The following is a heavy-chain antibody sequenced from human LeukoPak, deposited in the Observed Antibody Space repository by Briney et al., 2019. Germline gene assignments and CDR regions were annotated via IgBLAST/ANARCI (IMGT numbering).Heavy chain of an antibody. V-gene: IGHV3-30*03. J-gene: IGHJ4*02. Sequence: GRSLRLSCAASEFTFSSYGMHWVRQAPGKGLEWVAVISYEGSIKHYADSVKGRFTISRDNSKNTLYLQMNSLRAEDTAVYYCARGKFLEWLLLRPLDYWGQGTLVTVSS. CDR1: EFTFSSYG. CDR3: ARGKFLEWLLLRPLDY. D-gene: IGHD3-22*01. CDR2: ISYEGSIK.